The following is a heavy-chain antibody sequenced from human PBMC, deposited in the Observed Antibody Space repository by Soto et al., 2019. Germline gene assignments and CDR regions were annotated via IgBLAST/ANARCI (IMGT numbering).Heavy chain of an antibody. CDR2: ISSSSSTI. D-gene: IGHD5-18*01. J-gene: IGHJ6*02. Sequence: GGSLRLSCAASGFTFSSYSMNWVRQAPGKGLEWVSYISSSSSTIYYADSVKGRFTISRDNAKNSLYLQMNSLRDEDTAVYYCARASSYGLYYYYGMDVWGQGTTVTVS. V-gene: IGHV3-48*02. CDR1: GFTFSSYS. CDR3: ARASSYGLYYYYGMDV.